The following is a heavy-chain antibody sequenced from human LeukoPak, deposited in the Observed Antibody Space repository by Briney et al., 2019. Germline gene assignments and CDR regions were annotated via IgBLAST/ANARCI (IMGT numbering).Heavy chain of an antibody. CDR1: GFTFSSYG. J-gene: IGHJ4*02. CDR2: ISYDGSNK. Sequence: GGSLRLSCAASGFTFSSYGMHWVRQAPGKGLEWVAVISYDGSNKYYADSVKGRFTISRDNSKNTLYLQMNSLSAEDTAVYYCAKDLSDWGQGTLVTVSS. CDR3: AKDLSD. D-gene: IGHD2/OR15-2a*01. V-gene: IGHV3-30*18.